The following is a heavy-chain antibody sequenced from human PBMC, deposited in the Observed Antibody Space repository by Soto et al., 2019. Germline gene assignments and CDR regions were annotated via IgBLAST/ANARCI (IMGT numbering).Heavy chain of an antibody. CDR1: GGSFSGYY. CDR2: INHSGST. D-gene: IGHD3-9*01. Sequence: TSETLSLTCAVYGGSFSGYYWSWIRQPPGKGLEWIGEINHSGSTNYNPSLKSRVTISVDTSKNQFSLKLSSVTAADTAVYYCARTGLRYFDWLLYRYWGQGTLVTVSS. V-gene: IGHV4-34*01. J-gene: IGHJ4*02. CDR3: ARTGLRYFDWLLYRY.